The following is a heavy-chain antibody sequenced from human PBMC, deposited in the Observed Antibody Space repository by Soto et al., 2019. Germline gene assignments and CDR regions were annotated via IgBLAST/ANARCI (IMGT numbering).Heavy chain of an antibody. V-gene: IGHV3-23*01. CDR3: ARGDRGGSGSPASYYYSGWDV. D-gene: IGHD3-10*01. CDR2: ISDGGDRT. Sequence: DVQLLESGGNLVQPGGARTLSGSASGFTLSSYARSGVRKVPGKGVEGAPRISDGGDRTYNPDSVKGRFTISRDNANNAVFLQMHNLRIEDTALYYCARGDRGGSGSPASYYYSGWDVWGQGATVTVS. CDR1: GFTLSSYA. J-gene: IGHJ6*02.